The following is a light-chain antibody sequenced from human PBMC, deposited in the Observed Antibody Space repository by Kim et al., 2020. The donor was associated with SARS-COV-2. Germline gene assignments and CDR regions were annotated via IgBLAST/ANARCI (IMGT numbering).Light chain of an antibody. CDR3: QVWDSSSDTRVV. V-gene: IGLV3-21*02. CDR2: YYS. Sequence: PGQTATATCAGTGSGSKSIHGYQQQQGQAPVLVLDYYSDRPPGTPERFSGSNSGNADTLTISRVEAGDEADYYCQVWDSSSDTRVVFGGGTQLTVL. J-gene: IGLJ2*01. CDR1: GSGSKS.